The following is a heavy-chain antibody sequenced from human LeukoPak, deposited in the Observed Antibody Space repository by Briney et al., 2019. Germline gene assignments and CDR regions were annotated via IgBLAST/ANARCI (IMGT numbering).Heavy chain of an antibody. D-gene: IGHD3/OR15-3a*01. J-gene: IGHJ4*02. CDR3: ARVLGWSVFDY. CDR1: GGSISSFY. CDR2: IYSSGST. Sequence: SETLSLTCTVSGGSISSFYWSWFRQSAGKGLEWIGRIYSSGSTNYNPSLKSRVTMSVDTSKNQFSLKLSSVTAADTAVYYCARVLGWSVFDYWGQGTLVTVSS. V-gene: IGHV4-4*07.